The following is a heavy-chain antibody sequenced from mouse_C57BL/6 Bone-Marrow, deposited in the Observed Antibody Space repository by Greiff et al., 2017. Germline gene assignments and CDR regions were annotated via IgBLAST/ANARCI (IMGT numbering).Heavy chain of an antibody. CDR2: IDPEDGET. CDR1: GFNIKDYY. J-gene: IGHJ3*01. Sequence: VQLQQSGAELVKPGASVKLSCTASGFNIKDYYMHWVKQRTEQGLEWIGRIDPEDGETKYAPKFQGKATITADTSSNTAYLQRSSLTSEDTAVYYCARSGRGGPPYYGSSAFAYWGQGTLVTVSA. V-gene: IGHV14-2*01. CDR3: ARSGRGGPPYYGSSAFAY. D-gene: IGHD1-1*01.